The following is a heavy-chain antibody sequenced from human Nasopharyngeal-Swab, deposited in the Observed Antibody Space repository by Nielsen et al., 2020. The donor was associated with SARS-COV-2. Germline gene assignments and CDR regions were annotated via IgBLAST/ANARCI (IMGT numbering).Heavy chain of an antibody. Sequence: GESLKISYKGSGYSFTSYWIGWVRQMPGKGLEWMGIIYPGDSDTRYSPSFQGQVTISADKSISTAYLQWSSLKASDTAMYYCARQTIYGGNSHDAFDIWGQGTMVTVSS. J-gene: IGHJ3*02. CDR2: IYPGDSDT. CDR3: ARQTIYGGNSHDAFDI. CDR1: GYSFTSYW. D-gene: IGHD4-23*01. V-gene: IGHV5-51*01.